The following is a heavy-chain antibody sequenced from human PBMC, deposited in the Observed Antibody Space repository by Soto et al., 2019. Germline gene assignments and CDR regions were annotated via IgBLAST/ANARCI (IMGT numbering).Heavy chain of an antibody. CDR1: GFTFSSYA. D-gene: IGHD6-19*01. J-gene: IGHJ4*02. V-gene: IGHV3-23*01. Sequence: EVQLLESGGGLVQPGGSLRLSCAASGFTFSSYAMNWVRQAPGKGLEWVSVISGSGGSTYYADSVKGRFTISRDNSKNTLFLQMNSLRGEGTAVYYCASRSSGWYLDYWGQGTLVTVSS. CDR3: ASRSSGWYLDY. CDR2: ISGSGGST.